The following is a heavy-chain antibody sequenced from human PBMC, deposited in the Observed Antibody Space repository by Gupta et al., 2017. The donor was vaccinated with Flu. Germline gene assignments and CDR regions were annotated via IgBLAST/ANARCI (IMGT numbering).Heavy chain of an antibody. CDR2: IWQDGTYK. D-gene: IGHD6-25*01. J-gene: IGHJ6*03. CDR3: STDRGYHYYLDV. V-gene: IGHV3-33*03. CDR1: GFTFSNYG. Sequence: QVQLVESGGGVVQPGKSLRLSCVASGFTFSNYGMHWVRQAPGKGFEWVAIIWQDGTYKEDGKSVRGRCTTYRDDSKKTVDLQINRLRDEDTAVYYWSTDRGYHYYLDVWGKGTAVTVS.